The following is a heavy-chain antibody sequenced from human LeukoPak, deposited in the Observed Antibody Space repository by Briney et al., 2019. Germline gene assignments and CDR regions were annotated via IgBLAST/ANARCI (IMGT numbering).Heavy chain of an antibody. CDR1: GYSFTSYW. Sequence: GESLKISCKGSGYSFTSYWIGWVRHMPGKGLEWLGIIYPGDSDTRYSPSFQGQVTFSAEKSISTAYLQWSSLKASDTALYYCASRKKGLATAGFDYWGQGTLVTVSS. CDR3: ASRKKGLATAGFDY. V-gene: IGHV5-51*01. CDR2: IYPGDSDT. D-gene: IGHD5-24*01. J-gene: IGHJ4*02.